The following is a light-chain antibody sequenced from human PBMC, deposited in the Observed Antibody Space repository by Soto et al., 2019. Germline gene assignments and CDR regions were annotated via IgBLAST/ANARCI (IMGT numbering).Light chain of an antibody. CDR1: QSISNL. CDR2: KAS. J-gene: IGKJ1*01. Sequence: DIQMTQSPSTLSASVGDRVTITCRASQSISNLLAWYQQKPGKAPYLLIYKASSLESGVPSRFSGSASGTEFTLTISSLQPDDFASYYCHQYYSYSQTFGQGTKVEIK. CDR3: HQYYSYSQT. V-gene: IGKV1-5*03.